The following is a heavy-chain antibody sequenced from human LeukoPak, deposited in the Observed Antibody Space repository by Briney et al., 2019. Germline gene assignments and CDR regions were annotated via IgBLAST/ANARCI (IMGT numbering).Heavy chain of an antibody. CDR3: ARTLRLSSGYLD. Sequence: ASVKVSCKASGGTFSSYAISWVRQAPGQGLEWMGGIIPIFGTANYAQKFQGRVTITTDESTSTAYMELSSLRSEDTAVYYCARTLRLSSGYLDSGQGTLVTVSS. J-gene: IGHJ4*02. D-gene: IGHD3-22*01. CDR2: IIPIFGTA. CDR1: GGTFSSYA. V-gene: IGHV1-69*05.